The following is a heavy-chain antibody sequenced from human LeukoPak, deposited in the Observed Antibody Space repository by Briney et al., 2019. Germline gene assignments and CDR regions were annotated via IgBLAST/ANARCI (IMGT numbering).Heavy chain of an antibody. CDR3: VRHAGGISATGTRPFDY. J-gene: IGHJ4*02. CDR2: IYYSGST. V-gene: IGHV4-39*01. D-gene: IGHD6-13*01. CDR1: GASFSSSTYY. Sequence: PSETLSLTCTVSGASFSSSTYYWGWIRQPPGKGLEWIGSIYYSGSTYYNPSLKSRVTMSVDTSKNQFSLKLSSVTAADTAFYYCVRHAGGISATGTRPFDYWGQGTLVTVSS.